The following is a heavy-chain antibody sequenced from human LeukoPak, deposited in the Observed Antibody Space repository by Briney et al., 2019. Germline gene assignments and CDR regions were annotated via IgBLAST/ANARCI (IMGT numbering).Heavy chain of an antibody. CDR3: ARGSSGWYGGHNWFDP. D-gene: IGHD6-19*01. J-gene: IGHJ5*02. CDR1: GFTFSSYS. Sequence: GGSLRLSCAASGFTFSSYSMNWVRQAPGKGLEWVSSISSSSSYIYYADSVKGRFTISRDNAKNSLYLQMNSLRAGDTAVYYCARGSSGWYGGHNWFDPWGQGTLVTVSS. CDR2: ISSSSSYI. V-gene: IGHV3-21*01.